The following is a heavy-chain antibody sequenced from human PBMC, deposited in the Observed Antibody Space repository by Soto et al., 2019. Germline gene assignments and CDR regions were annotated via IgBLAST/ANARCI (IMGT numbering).Heavy chain of an antibody. D-gene: IGHD6-13*01. V-gene: IGHV3-7*04. CDR2: IKQDGSEK. Sequence: PGGSLRLSCAASGFTFSSYWMSWVRQAPGKGLEWVANIKQDGSEKYYVDSVKGRFTISRDNAKNSLYLQMNSLRAEDTAVYYCARDHSSSWYAVYYYYGMDVWGQGTTVTVSS. CDR3: ARDHSSSWYAVYYYYGMDV. CDR1: GFTFSSYW. J-gene: IGHJ6*02.